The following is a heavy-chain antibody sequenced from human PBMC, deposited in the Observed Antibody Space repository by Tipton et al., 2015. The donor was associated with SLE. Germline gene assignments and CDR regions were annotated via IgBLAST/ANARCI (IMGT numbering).Heavy chain of an antibody. Sequence: SLRLSCAASGFTFNNFAMTWVRQAPGKGLQWVSAINGGGYTTYYADSVKGRFTISRDNSKNTLYLQLSSLRAEDTAIYYCAKRLHSTVTSPFDYWGQGTLVTVSS. J-gene: IGHJ4*02. CDR3: AKRLHSTVTSPFDY. D-gene: IGHD4-17*01. CDR2: INGGGYTT. V-gene: IGHV3-23*01. CDR1: GFTFNNFA.